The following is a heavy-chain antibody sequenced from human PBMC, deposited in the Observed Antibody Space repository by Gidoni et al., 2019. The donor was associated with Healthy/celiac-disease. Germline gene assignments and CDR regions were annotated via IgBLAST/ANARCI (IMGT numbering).Heavy chain of an antibody. V-gene: IGHV3-30*18. CDR3: AKRNYYGSGSYFRLRPYGMDV. CDR1: GFTFSSYG. J-gene: IGHJ6*02. CDR2: ISYDGSNK. D-gene: IGHD3-10*01. Sequence: QVQLVESGGGVVQPGRSLRLSCAASGFTFSSYGMHWVRPAPGKGLEWVAVISYDGSNKYYADSVKGRFTISRDNSKNTLYLQMNSLRAEDTAVYYCAKRNYYGSGSYFRLRPYGMDVWGQGTTVTVSS.